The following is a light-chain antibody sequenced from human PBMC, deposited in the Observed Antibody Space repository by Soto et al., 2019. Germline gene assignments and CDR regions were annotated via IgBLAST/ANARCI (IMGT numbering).Light chain of an antibody. CDR3: SSYTSSSTV. Sequence: QSVLTQPASVSGSPGQSSTISCTGTSSDVGGYNYVSWYQQHPGKAPKLMIYEVSNRPSGVSNLFSGSKSGNTASLTISGLQAEDEADYYCSSYTSSSTVFGTGTKVTVL. CDR2: EVS. CDR1: SSDVGGYNY. V-gene: IGLV2-14*01. J-gene: IGLJ1*01.